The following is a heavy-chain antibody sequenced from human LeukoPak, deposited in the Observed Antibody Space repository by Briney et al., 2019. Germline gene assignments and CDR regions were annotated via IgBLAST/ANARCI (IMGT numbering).Heavy chain of an antibody. V-gene: IGHV3-21*01. J-gene: IGHJ3*02. CDR2: ISSSSSYI. D-gene: IGHD6-13*01. CDR1: GFTFSSYS. Sequence: KPGGSLRLSCAASGFTFSSYSMNWVRQAPGKGLEWVSSISSSSSYIYYADSVKGRFTISRDNAKNSLYLQMNSLRAEDTAVYYCARGFLEQQLERDAFDIWGQGTMVTVSS. CDR3: ARGFLEQQLERDAFDI.